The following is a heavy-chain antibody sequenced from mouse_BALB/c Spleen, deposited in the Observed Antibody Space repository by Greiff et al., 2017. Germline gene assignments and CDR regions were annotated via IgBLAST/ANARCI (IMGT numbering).Heavy chain of an antibody. CDR1: GYSITSDYA. CDR3: AGYYRYPWFAY. D-gene: IGHD2-14*01. J-gene: IGHJ3*01. V-gene: IGHV3-2*02. CDR2: ISYSGST. Sequence: EVKLMESGPGLVKPSQSLSLTCTVTGYSITSDYAWNWIRQFPGNKLEWMGYISYSGSTSYNPSLKSRISITRDTSKNQFFLQLNSVTTEDTATYYCAGYYRYPWFAYWGQGTLVTVSA.